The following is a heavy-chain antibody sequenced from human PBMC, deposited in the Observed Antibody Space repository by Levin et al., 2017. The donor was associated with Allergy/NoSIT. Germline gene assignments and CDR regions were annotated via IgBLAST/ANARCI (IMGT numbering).Heavy chain of an antibody. CDR1: GYTFTSYY. CDR2: INPSGGST. Sequence: NPGESLKISCKASGYTFTSYYMHWVRQAPGQGLEWMGIINPSGGSTSYAQKFQGRVTMTRDTSTSTVYMELSSLRSEDTAVYYCARAGGYTYGHYWGQGTLVTVSS. J-gene: IGHJ4*02. CDR3: ARAGGYTYGHY. D-gene: IGHD5-18*01. V-gene: IGHV1-46*01.